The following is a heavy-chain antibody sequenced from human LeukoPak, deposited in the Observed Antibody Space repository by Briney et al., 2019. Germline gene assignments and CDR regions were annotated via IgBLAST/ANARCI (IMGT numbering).Heavy chain of an antibody. J-gene: IGHJ6*02. CDR1: GFTFRSYG. CDR3: ARAKYDAAYYDILTGYYGLYYYGMDV. CDR2: ISSNGGRT. V-gene: IGHV3-64*01. Sequence: GGSLRLSCAASGFTFRSYGMHWVRQAPGKGLEYVSAISSNGGRTYYANSVKGRFTISRDNSKNTLYLQMNSLRAEDTAVYYCARAKYDAAYYDILTGYYGLYYYGMDVWGQGTTVTVSS. D-gene: IGHD3-9*01.